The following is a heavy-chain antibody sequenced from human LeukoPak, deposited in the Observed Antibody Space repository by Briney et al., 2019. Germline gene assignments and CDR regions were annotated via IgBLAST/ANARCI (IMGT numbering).Heavy chain of an antibody. CDR2: ISYDGSNK. Sequence: GGSLRLSCAASGFTSSSYAMHWVRQAPGKGLEWVAVISYDGSNKYYADSVKGRFTISRDNSKNTLYLQMNSLRAEDTAVYYCATYGSGSYIYWGQGTLVTVSS. V-gene: IGHV3-30*04. CDR1: GFTSSSYA. D-gene: IGHD3-10*01. J-gene: IGHJ4*02. CDR3: ATYGSGSYIY.